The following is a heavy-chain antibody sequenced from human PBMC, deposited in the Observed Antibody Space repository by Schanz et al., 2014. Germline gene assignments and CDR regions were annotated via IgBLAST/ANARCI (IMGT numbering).Heavy chain of an antibody. J-gene: IGHJ6*03. V-gene: IGHV3-7*01. CDR1: GFNFRNYW. CDR2: IKQEGDEK. D-gene: IGHD2-8*01. CDR3: VRDRGFCANDICWLRYYMDV. Sequence: EGQLVESGGGLVQPGGSLRLSCVVSGFNFRNYWMSWVRQAPGKGLEWVANIKQEGDEKDYVDSVKGRFTISRDNAKKSLFLQMNSLRADDTAVYYCVRDRGFCANDICWLRYYMDVWGNGTTVTVSS.